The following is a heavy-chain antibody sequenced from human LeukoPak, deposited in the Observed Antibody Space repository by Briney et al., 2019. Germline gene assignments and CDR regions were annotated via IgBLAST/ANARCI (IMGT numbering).Heavy chain of an antibody. J-gene: IGHJ6*03. D-gene: IGHD5-24*01. V-gene: IGHV3-7*01. Sequence: GGSLRLSCAASGFTFRKHWMSWVRQAPGKGREGVANLKQDGSEKYYVDSVMGRFTISRDNAKKSLYLQMNSLRAEDTAVYYCARVGWAIITYYCYYMDVWGKGTTATVSS. CDR2: LKQDGSEK. CDR1: GFTFRKHW. CDR3: ARVGWAIITYYCYYMDV.